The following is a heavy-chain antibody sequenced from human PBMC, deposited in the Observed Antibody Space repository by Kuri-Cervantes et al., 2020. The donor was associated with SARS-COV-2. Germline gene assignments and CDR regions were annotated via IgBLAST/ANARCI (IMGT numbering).Heavy chain of an antibody. Sequence: SQTLSLTCAVSGVPVTGGTYSWAWIRQPAGKGLEWIGHLDTSGSTTYNPSLRGRVTISLDPSNNQVSLRLTSATAADTAVYFCARNGIPSRAIFIDSWGRGTLVTVSS. CDR3: ARNGIPSRAIFIDS. CDR2: LDTSGST. J-gene: IGHJ5*01. D-gene: IGHD5-18*01. CDR1: GVPVTGGTYS. V-gene: IGHV4-61*09.